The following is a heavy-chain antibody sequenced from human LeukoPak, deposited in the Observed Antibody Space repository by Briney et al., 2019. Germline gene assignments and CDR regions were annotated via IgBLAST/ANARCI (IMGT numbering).Heavy chain of an antibody. CDR3: ARGGLGGWLFPPGYYFDL. CDR1: GGSFSAHY. V-gene: IGHV4-34*01. Sequence: SETLSLTCAVYGGSFSAHYWSWIRQPPGKGPEWIGEINHSGSTNYNPSLKSRVTISVDTSKNQFSLKLSSVTAADTAVYFCARGGLGGWLFPPGYYFDLWGRGTLVTVSS. J-gene: IGHJ2*01. D-gene: IGHD3-16*01. CDR2: INHSGST.